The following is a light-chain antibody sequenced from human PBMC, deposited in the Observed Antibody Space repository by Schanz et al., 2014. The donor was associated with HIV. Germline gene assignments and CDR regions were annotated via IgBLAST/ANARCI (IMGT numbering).Light chain of an antibody. CDR1: QSVSSNY. J-gene: IGKJ2*01. CDR3: QQNSSPPFA. V-gene: IGKV3-20*01. Sequence: EIVLTQSPGTLSLSPRERATLSCRASQSVSSNYLAWYQQKSGQAPRLLIYGASSRAPGIPDRFTGGGSGTDFTLTISRLEPEDFAVYYCQQNSSPPFAFGQGTKVEIK. CDR2: GAS.